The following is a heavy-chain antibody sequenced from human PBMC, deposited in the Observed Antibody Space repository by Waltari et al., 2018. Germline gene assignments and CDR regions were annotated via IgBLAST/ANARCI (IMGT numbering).Heavy chain of an antibody. V-gene: IGHV4-4*01. D-gene: IGHD2-15*01. Sequence: WWGWVRQSPGKGLEWIGQVQRSGRTNYNPSFASRVTMSVDTSTNQFSLKVTSATAADTAVYFCARDRGRGIYLDSWGQGTLVTVSP. CDR3: ARDRGRGIYLDS. CDR2: VQRSGRT. CDR1: W. J-gene: IGHJ4*02.